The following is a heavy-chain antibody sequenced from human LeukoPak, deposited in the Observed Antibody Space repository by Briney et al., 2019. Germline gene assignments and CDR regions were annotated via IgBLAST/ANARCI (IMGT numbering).Heavy chain of an antibody. D-gene: IGHD3-9*01. CDR2: ISSSSSYI. J-gene: IGHJ6*02. CDR1: GFTFSSYS. V-gene: IGHV3-21*01. CDR3: ASMGGYDILTGYYNYGMDV. Sequence: EGSLRLSCAASGFTFSSYSMNWVRQAPGKGLEWVSSISSSSSYIYFADSVKGRFTISRDNAKNSLYLQMNSLRAEDTAVYYCASMGGYDILTGYYNYGMDVWGQGTTVTVSS.